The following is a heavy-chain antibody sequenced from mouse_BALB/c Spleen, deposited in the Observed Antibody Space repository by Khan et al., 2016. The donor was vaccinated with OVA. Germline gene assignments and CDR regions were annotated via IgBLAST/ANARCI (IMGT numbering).Heavy chain of an antibody. V-gene: IGHV2-6-1*01. D-gene: IGHD2-10*01. CDR3: ARQPYYHYYVMDY. CDR2: IWSDGST. Sequence: VELVESGPGLVAPSQNLSITCTISGFSLTNYGVHWVRQPPGKGLEWLVVIWSDGSTTYNSTLKSRLSISKDNSKSQVFLKMNSLQTDDTAMYYCARQPYYHYYVMDYWGQGTSVTVSS. CDR1: GFSLTNYG. J-gene: IGHJ4*01.